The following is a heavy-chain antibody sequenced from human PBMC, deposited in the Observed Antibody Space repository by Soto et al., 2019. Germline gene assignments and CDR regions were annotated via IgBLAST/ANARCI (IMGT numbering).Heavy chain of an antibody. J-gene: IGHJ4*02. V-gene: IGHV3-72*01. CDR2: SRNKANTYTT. CDR1: GFTFSDHY. D-gene: IGHD3-10*01. CDR3: ARTRVPPYYPDS. Sequence: GGSLRLSCAASGFTFSDHYMDWVRQAPGKGLEWVGRSRNKANTYTTEYAASVKDRFIISRDDSKDSLYLQMDGLKIEDTAVYYCARTRVPPYYPDSWGQGTLVTVSS.